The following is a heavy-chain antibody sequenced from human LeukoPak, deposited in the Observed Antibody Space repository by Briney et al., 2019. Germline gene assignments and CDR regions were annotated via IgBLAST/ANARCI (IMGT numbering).Heavy chain of an antibody. V-gene: IGHV3-30*18. J-gene: IGHJ4*02. D-gene: IGHD6-19*01. Sequence: QAGGSLRLSCAASGFTFSSYWMTWVRQAPGKGLEWMAVISYNGINEYYADSVKGRFTISRDNSKSTLLLQMNSLRAEDTAVYYCAKVRWDNSGWYYLDSWGQGTLVTVSS. CDR2: ISYNGINE. CDR3: AKVRWDNSGWYYLDS. CDR1: GFTFSSYW.